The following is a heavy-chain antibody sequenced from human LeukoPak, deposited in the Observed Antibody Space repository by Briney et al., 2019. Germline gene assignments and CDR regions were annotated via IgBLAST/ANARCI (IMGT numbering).Heavy chain of an antibody. CDR2: IYYSGST. Sequence: PSETLSLTCTVSGGSISSSSYYWGWIRQPPGKGLEWIGSIYYSGSTYYNPSLKSRVTISVDTSKNQFSLKLSSVTAADTAVYYCASGGLSSLGIFDYWGQGTLVTVSS. V-gene: IGHV4-39*01. CDR1: GGSISSSSYY. J-gene: IGHJ4*02. CDR3: ASGGLSSLGIFDY. D-gene: IGHD3-16*01.